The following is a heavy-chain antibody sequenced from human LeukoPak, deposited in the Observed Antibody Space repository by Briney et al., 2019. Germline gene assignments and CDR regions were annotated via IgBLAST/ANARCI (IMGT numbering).Heavy chain of an antibody. CDR3: ARDRQGDYMHV. CDR1: GFNLKSYW. Sequence: GGSLRLSCAASGFNLKSYWMSWVRQAPGKGLEWVANIKQDGTEKNYVDSVKGRFIISRDNNKKSLYLQMNGLRAEDTAVYYCARDRQGDYMHVWGKGTTVAVSS. D-gene: IGHD6-6*01. CDR2: IKQDGTEK. J-gene: IGHJ6*03. V-gene: IGHV3-7*01.